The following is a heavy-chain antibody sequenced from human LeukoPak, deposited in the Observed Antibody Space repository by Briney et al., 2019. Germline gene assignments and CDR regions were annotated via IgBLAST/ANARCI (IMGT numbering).Heavy chain of an antibody. D-gene: IGHD6-19*01. CDR2: IKEDGTET. V-gene: IGHV3-7*03. J-gene: IGHJ4*02. CDR1: GFMFSSNW. Sequence: GGSLRLSCAASGFMFSSNWMSWVRLAPGKGLEWVANIKEDGTETYYVDSVKGRFTISRDNAKNSLYLQMNSLRVEDTAFYYCAKDNRRHYTSGPNPDSLHWGQGALVTVSS. CDR3: AKDNRRHYTSGPNPDSLH.